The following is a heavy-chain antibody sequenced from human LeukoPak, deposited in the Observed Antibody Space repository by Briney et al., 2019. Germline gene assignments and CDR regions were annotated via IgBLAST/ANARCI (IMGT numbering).Heavy chain of an antibody. CDR3: ASPGAADEHFNWFDP. CDR1: GFTFSDYY. CDR2: ISSSGSTI. J-gene: IGHJ5*02. Sequence: PGGTLRLSCAASGFTFSDYYMSWIRQAQGKGLEWVSYISSSGSTIYYADSVKGRFTISRDNAKNSLYLQMNSLRAEDTAVYYCASPGAADEHFNWFDPWGQGTLATVSS. D-gene: IGHD6-25*01. V-gene: IGHV3-11*01.